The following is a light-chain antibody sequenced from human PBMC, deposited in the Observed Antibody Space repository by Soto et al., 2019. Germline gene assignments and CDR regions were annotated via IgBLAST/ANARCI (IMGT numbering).Light chain of an antibody. CDR1: SSNIGAGYD. J-gene: IGLJ3*02. V-gene: IGLV1-40*01. CDR3: QSYDSSLSALV. Sequence: QSVLTQPPSVSGAPGQGVTISCAGTSSNIGAGYDVHWYQQVPGTAPKLLIYTNSNRPSGVPDRFSGSKSGTSASLAITGLQTADEADSYCQSYDSSLSALVFGGGTQLTVL. CDR2: TNS.